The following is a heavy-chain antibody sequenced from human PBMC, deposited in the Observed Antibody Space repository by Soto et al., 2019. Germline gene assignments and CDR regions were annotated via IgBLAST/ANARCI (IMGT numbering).Heavy chain of an antibody. D-gene: IGHD2-2*01. CDR2: ISSSSSTI. V-gene: IGHV3-48*01. Sequence: GGSLRLSCAASGFTFSSYSMNWVRQAPGKGLEWVSYISSSSSTIYYADSVKGRFTISRDNAKNSLYLQMNSLRAEDTAVYYCARDPNIVLVPAALRSYYYYYGMDVWGQGTTVTVSS. J-gene: IGHJ6*02. CDR3: ARDPNIVLVPAALRSYYYYYGMDV. CDR1: GFTFSSYS.